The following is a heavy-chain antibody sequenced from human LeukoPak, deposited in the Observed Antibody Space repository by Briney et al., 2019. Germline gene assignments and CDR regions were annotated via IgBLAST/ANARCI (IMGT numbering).Heavy chain of an antibody. CDR1: GYSFTSYY. CDR3: ARVRLGEMATIPFDY. CDR2: MNPNSGNT. D-gene: IGHD5-24*01. Sequence: ASVKVSCKASGYSFTSYYMHWVRQAPGQGLEWMGWMNPNSGNTGYAQKFQGRVTITRNTSISTAYMELSSLRSEDTAVYYCARVRLGEMATIPFDYWGQGTLVTVSS. J-gene: IGHJ4*02. V-gene: IGHV1-8*03.